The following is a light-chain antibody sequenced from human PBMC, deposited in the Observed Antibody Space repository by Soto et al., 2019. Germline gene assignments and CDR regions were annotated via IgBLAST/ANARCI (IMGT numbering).Light chain of an antibody. V-gene: IGKV3-11*01. CDR3: QQYGSSGT. CDR2: GAS. J-gene: IGKJ1*01. CDR1: QSVSSY. Sequence: EIVLTQSPATLTLSPGERATLSCRASQSVSSYLAWYQQKPGQAPRLLIYGASNRATGIPARFSGSGSGTDFTLTISSLEPEDFAVYYCQQYGSSGTFGQGTKVDIK.